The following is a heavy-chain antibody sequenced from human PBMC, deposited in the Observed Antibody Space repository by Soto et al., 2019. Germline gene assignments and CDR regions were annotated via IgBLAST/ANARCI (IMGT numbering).Heavy chain of an antibody. D-gene: IGHD2-15*01. Sequence: QVKVVQSGAEVKKPGASVKVSCKASGYTFTGYYMHWVRQAPGQGLEWMGWINPNSGSTNYAQKFQGWVTMTRDTSISTAYMELSRLRSDDTAVYYCARGYCSGGSCYSDDAFDIWGQGTMVTVSS. V-gene: IGHV1-2*04. CDR3: ARGYCSGGSCYSDDAFDI. CDR1: GYTFTGYY. CDR2: INPNSGST. J-gene: IGHJ3*02.